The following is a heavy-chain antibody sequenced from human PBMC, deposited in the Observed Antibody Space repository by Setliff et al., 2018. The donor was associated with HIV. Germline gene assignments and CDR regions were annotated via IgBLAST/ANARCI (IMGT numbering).Heavy chain of an antibody. CDR3: AKDIPVEGDSGYDPLFGY. J-gene: IGHJ4*02. D-gene: IGHD5-12*01. CDR1: GFTFSSYA. Sequence: PGGSLRLSCAASGFTFSSYAMSWVRQAPGKGLEWVSAISGSGGYTYYADSVKGRFTISRDNSKNTLYLQMNSLRAEDTAVYYCAKDIPVEGDSGYDPLFGYWGQGTLVTVS. CDR2: ISGSGGYT. V-gene: IGHV3-23*01.